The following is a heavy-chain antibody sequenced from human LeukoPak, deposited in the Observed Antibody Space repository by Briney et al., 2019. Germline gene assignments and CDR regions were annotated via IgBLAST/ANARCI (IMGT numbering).Heavy chain of an antibody. CDR2: IKHDESEK. J-gene: IGHJ4*02. Sequence: GGSLRLSCAASGFTLSGYWMAWVRQAPGKGLEWVANIKHDESEKYYAESVRGRFTISRENAKNSLYLQMNSLRAEDTALYYCARDNGGSLDHWGQGTLLTVSS. CDR1: GFTLSGYW. V-gene: IGHV3-7*03. CDR3: ARDNGGSLDH. D-gene: IGHD4-23*01.